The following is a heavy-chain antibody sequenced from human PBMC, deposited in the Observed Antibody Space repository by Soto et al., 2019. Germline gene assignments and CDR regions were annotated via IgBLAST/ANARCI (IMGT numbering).Heavy chain of an antibody. CDR1: GGTFSSYA. J-gene: IGHJ6*02. Sequence: ASVKVSCKASGGTFSSYAISWVRQAPGQGLEWMGGIIPIFGTANYAQKFQGRVTITADESTSTAYMELSSLRSEDTAVYYCASLVLRYFDWLLPTFYYYGMDVWGQGTTVTVYS. D-gene: IGHD3-9*01. CDR2: IIPIFGTA. CDR3: ASLVLRYFDWLLPTFYYYGMDV. V-gene: IGHV1-69*13.